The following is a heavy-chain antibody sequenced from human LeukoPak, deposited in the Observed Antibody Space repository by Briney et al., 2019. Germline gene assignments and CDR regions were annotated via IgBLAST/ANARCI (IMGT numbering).Heavy chain of an antibody. J-gene: IGHJ4*02. CDR3: ARDYKYAFDN. CDR2: IGIDSGNT. CDR1: GFKFSDYS. Sequence: WGSLRLSCAASGFKFSDYSMNWVRQVPGKGLEWISYIGIDSGNTNYADSVKGRFTISGDKAKNSLYLQMNSLRVEDTAVYYCARDYKYAFDNWGQGTLVTVSS. V-gene: IGHV3-48*01. D-gene: IGHD5-24*01.